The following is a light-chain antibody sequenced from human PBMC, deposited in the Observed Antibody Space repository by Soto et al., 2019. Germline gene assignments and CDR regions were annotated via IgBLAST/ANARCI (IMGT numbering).Light chain of an antibody. CDR2: GAS. CDR1: QTVNNNY. J-gene: IGKJ3*01. CDR3: QQYGTSPFT. Sequence: EIVLTQSPGTLSLSPGERATLSCRASQTVNNNYLTWYQQTPGQAPRLLIYGASSRATGIPDKFSGSGSGTDFTLTISRLEPEDFAVYYCQQYGTSPFTLGPGTKVDIK. V-gene: IGKV3-20*01.